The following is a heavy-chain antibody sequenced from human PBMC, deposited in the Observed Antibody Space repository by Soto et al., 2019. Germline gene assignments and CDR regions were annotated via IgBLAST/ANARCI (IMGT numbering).Heavy chain of an antibody. CDR2: MNPTSGNT. CDR3: ARGVLDSYGYPESY. V-gene: IGHV1-8*01. Sequence: ASVKVSCKASGYTFTSYDINWVRQATGQGLEWMGWMNPTSGNTGYAQKFQGRVTMTRNTSISTAYMELSSLRSEDTAVYYCARGVLDSYGYPESYWGQGTRVTVSS. D-gene: IGHD5-18*01. CDR1: GYTFTSYD. J-gene: IGHJ4*02.